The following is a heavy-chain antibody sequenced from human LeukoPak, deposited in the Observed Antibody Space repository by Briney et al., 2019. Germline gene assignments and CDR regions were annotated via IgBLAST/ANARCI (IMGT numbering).Heavy chain of an antibody. CDR2: IYSGGST. J-gene: IGHJ5*02. CDR3: ARAIAAAGTVWFDP. V-gene: IGHV3-53*01. D-gene: IGHD6-13*01. CDR1: GFTVSSNY. Sequence: GGSLRLSCAASGFTVSSNYMSWVRQAPGKGLEWVSVIYSGGSTYYADSVKGRFTISRDNSKNTLYFQMNSLRAEDTAVYYCARAIAAAGTVWFDPWGQGTLVTVSS.